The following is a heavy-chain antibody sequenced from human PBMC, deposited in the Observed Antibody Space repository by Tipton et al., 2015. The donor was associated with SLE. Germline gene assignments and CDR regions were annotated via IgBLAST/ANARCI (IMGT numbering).Heavy chain of an antibody. Sequence: TLSLTCSVSGDSISSGGSYWNWIRQPAGKGLEWIGRVYATGSTTYNPSLESRLTISVDTSNNQFSLRLNSATAADTAVYFCARSPSILPAASDVFDIWGQGTVVTVSS. D-gene: IGHD2-15*01. CDR3: ARSPSILPAASDVFDI. J-gene: IGHJ3*02. CDR2: VYATGST. V-gene: IGHV4-61*02. CDR1: GDSISSGGSY.